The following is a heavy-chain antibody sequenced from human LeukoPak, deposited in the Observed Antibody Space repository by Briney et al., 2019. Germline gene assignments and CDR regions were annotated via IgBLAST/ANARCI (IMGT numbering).Heavy chain of an antibody. CDR1: GGTISSYY. CDR2: IYYSGST. V-gene: IGHV4-59*01. Sequence: PSETLSLTCTVSGGTISSYYWSWIRQPPGKGLEWMGYIYYSGSTNYNPSLKSRATISVNTSKTQFSLKRSSVTAADTAVYYCARARVIAARPEFWFDPWGQGPLVTVSS. J-gene: IGHJ5*02. D-gene: IGHD6-6*01. CDR3: ARARVIAARPEFWFDP.